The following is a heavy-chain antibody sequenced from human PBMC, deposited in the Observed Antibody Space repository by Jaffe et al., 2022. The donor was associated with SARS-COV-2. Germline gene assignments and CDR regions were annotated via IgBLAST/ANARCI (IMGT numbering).Heavy chain of an antibody. CDR2: ISSTGNYI. CDR1: GFTFSGYT. CDR3: ARWAYDSSGADY. D-gene: IGHD3-22*01. J-gene: IGHJ4*02. Sequence: EVQLVESGGGLVKPGGSLRLSCAASGFTFSGYTMKWVRQAPGKGLEWVSSISSTGNYIYYADSMKGRFTISRDNANNSLFLQMNSLRAEDTAVYYCARWAYDSSGADYWGQGTLVTVSS. V-gene: IGHV3-21*06.